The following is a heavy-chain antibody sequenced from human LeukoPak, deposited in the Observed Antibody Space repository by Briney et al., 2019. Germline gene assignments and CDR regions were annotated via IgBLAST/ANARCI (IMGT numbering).Heavy chain of an antibody. V-gene: IGHV4-39*01. D-gene: IGHD6-19*01. CDR3: ARPHISSGWYVY. CDR2: IYYSGST. CDR1: GGSISSSSYY. J-gene: IGHJ4*02. Sequence: SETLSLTCTVSGGSISSSSYYWGWIRQPPGKGLEWIGSIYYSGSTYYNPSLKSRVPISVDTSKNQFSLKLSSVTAADTAVYYCARPHISSGWYVYWGQGTLVTVSS.